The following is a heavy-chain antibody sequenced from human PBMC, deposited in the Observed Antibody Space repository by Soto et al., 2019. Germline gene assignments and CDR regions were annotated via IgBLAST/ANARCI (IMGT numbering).Heavy chain of an antibody. CDR1: GYTFSSYG. V-gene: IGHV1-18*01. CDR2: ISAYNDNT. CDR3: ARVTAAFDI. J-gene: IGHJ3*02. Sequence: ASVKVSCKASGYTFSSYGITWVRQAPGQGLEWMGWISAYNDNTDYAQKFQGRVTMTTDTSTSTAYMELRSLRSDDTAVEYRARVTAAFDIWGGGTMETVSS. D-gene: IGHD2-21*02.